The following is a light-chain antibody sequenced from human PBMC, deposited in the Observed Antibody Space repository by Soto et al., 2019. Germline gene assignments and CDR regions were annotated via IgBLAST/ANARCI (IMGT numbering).Light chain of an antibody. Sequence: DIQMTQSPPSLSASVGDRVTITCQASQDIGKYLNWYQQKPGKVPKLLISDASNLETGVSSRFSGSGSGRHVTFTIGSLQPEDIAPDYFQHYDILVFGFGSGTKVNIK. J-gene: IGKJ3*01. V-gene: IGKV1-33*01. CDR3: QHYDILVFG. CDR1: QDIGKY. CDR2: DAS.